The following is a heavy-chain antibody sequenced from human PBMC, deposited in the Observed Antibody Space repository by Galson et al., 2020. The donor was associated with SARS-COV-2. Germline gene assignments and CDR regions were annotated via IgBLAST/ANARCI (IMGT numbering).Heavy chain of an antibody. V-gene: IGHV1-18*01. D-gene: IGHD3-22*01. Sequence: ASVQVSCKASRYTFNSNGISWVRLDPGQGLEWLGWIGDYNGNTNYAQKLQGRVTMTTDTSTRTAYMELRSLRSDDTAVYYCARDRYYDSSGSLYYYYYGMDVWGQGTTVTVSS. J-gene: IGHJ6*02. CDR2: IGDYNGNT. CDR1: RYTFNSNG. CDR3: ARDRYYDSSGSLYYYYYGMDV.